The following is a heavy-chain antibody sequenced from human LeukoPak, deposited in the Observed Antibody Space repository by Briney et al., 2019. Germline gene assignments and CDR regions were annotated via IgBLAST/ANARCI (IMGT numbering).Heavy chain of an antibody. CDR2: IRYDGSDK. V-gene: IGHV3-30*02. CDR3: GRYGWEIRLATGY. Sequence: GGSLRLSCAASGFTFSSYGMHWVRQAPGKGLEWVAFIRYDGSDKYYADSVKGRFTISRDNSKNTLFLEMNSLRADDTAVYYCGRYGWEIRLATGYWGQGTLVTVSS. D-gene: IGHD1-26*01. CDR1: GFTFSSYG. J-gene: IGHJ4*02.